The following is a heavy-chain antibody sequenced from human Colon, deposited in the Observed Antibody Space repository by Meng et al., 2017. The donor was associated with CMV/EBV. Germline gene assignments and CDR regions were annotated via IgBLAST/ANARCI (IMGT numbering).Heavy chain of an antibody. CDR2: IYPHDSDT. Sequence: GGSLRLSCQVSGHTSTNYWIGWVRQKPGKGLEWMGVIYPHDSDTIYSPSFEGQVTISADNSINTAYLQWTSLKASDTAMYYCARSSSSFFDYWGQGTLVTVSS. D-gene: IGHD6-13*01. J-gene: IGHJ4*02. V-gene: IGHV5-51*01. CDR3: ARSSSSFFDY. CDR1: GHTSTNYW.